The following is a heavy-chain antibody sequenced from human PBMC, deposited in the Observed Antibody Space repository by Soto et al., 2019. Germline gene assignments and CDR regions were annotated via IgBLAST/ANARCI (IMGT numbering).Heavy chain of an antibody. CDR2: IYPGDSDT. D-gene: IGHD3-3*01. CDR3: ARLNITISSYGGMDV. Sequence: GESLKISCKGSGYSFTSYWIGWVRQMPGKGLEWMGIIYPGDSDTRYSPSFQGQVTISADKSISTAYPQWSSLKASDTAMYYCARLNITISSYGGMDVWGQGTTVTVSS. J-gene: IGHJ6*02. V-gene: IGHV5-51*01. CDR1: GYSFTSYW.